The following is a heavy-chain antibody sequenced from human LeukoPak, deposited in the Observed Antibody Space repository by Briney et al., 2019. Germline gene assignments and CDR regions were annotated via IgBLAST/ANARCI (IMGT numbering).Heavy chain of an antibody. J-gene: IGHJ4*02. CDR2: IYSGGST. D-gene: IGHD3-16*02. CDR3: ARDAGLRLGELSLDY. CDR1: GFTVSSNY. V-gene: IGHV3-66*01. Sequence: GGFLRLSCAASGFTVSSNYMSWVRQAPGKGLEWVSVIYSGGSTYYADSVKGRFTISRDNSKNTLYLQMNSLRAEDTAVYYCARDAGLRLGELSLDYWGQGTLVTVSS.